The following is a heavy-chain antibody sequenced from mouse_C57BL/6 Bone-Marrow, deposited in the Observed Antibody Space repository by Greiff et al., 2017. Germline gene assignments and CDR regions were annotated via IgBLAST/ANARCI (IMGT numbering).Heavy chain of an antibody. CDR2: IWSGGST. V-gene: IGHV2-2*01. CDR3: ASLYYGSSPHWYFDV. Sequence: QVQLKESGPGLVQPSQSLSITCTVSGFSLTSYGVHWVRQSPGKGLEWLGVIWSGGSTDYNAAFISRLSISKDNSKSQVFFKMNSLQADDTAIYYCASLYYGSSPHWYFDVWGTGTTVTVSS. D-gene: IGHD1-1*01. J-gene: IGHJ1*03. CDR1: GFSLTSYG.